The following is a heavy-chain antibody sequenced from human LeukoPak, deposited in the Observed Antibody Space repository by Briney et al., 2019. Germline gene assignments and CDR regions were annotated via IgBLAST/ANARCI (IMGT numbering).Heavy chain of an antibody. D-gene: IGHD6-13*01. Sequence: SVKVSCKASGGTFSSYAINWVRQAPGQGLEWMGGIIPIFGTANYAQKFQGRVTITADKSTSTAYMELSSLRSEDTAVYYCARDKGIAAAGILFDYWGQGTLVTVSS. CDR2: IIPIFGTA. CDR3: ARDKGIAAAGILFDY. J-gene: IGHJ4*02. CDR1: GGTFSSYA. V-gene: IGHV1-69*06.